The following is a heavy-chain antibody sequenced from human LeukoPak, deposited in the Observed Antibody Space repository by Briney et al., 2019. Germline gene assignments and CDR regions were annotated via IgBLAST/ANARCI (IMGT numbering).Heavy chain of an antibody. V-gene: IGHV3-30*18. D-gene: IGHD6-13*01. Sequence: GGSLRLSCAASGFTFSSYGMHWVRQAPGKGLGWVAVISYGGSNKYYADSVKGRFTISRDNSKNTLYLQMNSLRAEDTAVYYCAKDGSSWYYFDYWGQGTLVTVSS. CDR3: AKDGSSWYYFDY. J-gene: IGHJ4*02. CDR1: GFTFSSYG. CDR2: ISYGGSNK.